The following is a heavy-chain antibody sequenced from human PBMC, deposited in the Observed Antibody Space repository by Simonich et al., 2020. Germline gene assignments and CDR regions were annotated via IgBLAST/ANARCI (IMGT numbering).Heavy chain of an antibody. Sequence: QLQLQETGPGLVKPSETLSLTCTVSGGSISSSSYYWGWIRQPPGKGLGWIGSIYHSGSTYYNPSLKSRVTISVDTSKNQFSLKLSAVTAADTAVYYCARATRIAAAGYFDYWGQGTLVTVSS. CDR2: IYHSGST. V-gene: IGHV4-39*07. D-gene: IGHD6-13*01. CDR1: GGSISSSSYY. J-gene: IGHJ4*02. CDR3: ARATRIAAAGYFDY.